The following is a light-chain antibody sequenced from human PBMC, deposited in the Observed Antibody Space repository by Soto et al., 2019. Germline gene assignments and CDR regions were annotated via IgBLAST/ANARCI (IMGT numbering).Light chain of an antibody. CDR3: QQYDNSHLT. Sequence: EVVLTQSPGTLSLSPGERATLSCRASQSVNSNYFAWYQQKLGQAPRLLIYGVSNRATGIPDRFSGSGFGTDFTLTISRLETEDFAVYYCQQYDNSHLTFGGGTKVEIK. CDR1: QSVNSNY. CDR2: GVS. J-gene: IGKJ4*01. V-gene: IGKV3-20*01.